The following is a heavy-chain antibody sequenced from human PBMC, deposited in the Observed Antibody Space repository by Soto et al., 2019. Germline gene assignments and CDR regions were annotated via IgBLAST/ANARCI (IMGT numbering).Heavy chain of an antibody. V-gene: IGHV3-30*04. J-gene: IGHJ4*02. CDR2: ISYDGRNK. D-gene: IGHD3-3*01. CDR1: GITFSSYA. CDR3: ARDGNPPLFRCLEWTRGGGDSCDY. Sequence: QVQLVESGGGVVQPGRSLRLSCAASGITFSSYAMHWVRQAPGKGLVWVAVISYDGRNKYYADSVKGRFTISRDNSKNTLYLQMNILRAEDTAVYYCARDGNPPLFRCLEWTRGGGDSCDYWGQGTLVTVSS.